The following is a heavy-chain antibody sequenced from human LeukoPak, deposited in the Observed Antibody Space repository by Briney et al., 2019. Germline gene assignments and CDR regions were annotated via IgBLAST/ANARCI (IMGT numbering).Heavy chain of an antibody. CDR2: ISYDGSNK. CDR1: GFTFSSYD. Sequence: GGSLRLSCAASGFTFSSYDMHWVRQAPGKGLEWVTVISYDGSNKYYGDSVKGRFTISRDSSKNTLYLKMNSLRAEDTAVYYCAKEGSNGDFDYWGQGTLVTVSS. CDR3: AKEGSNGDFDY. J-gene: IGHJ4*02. V-gene: IGHV3-30*18. D-gene: IGHD1-26*01.